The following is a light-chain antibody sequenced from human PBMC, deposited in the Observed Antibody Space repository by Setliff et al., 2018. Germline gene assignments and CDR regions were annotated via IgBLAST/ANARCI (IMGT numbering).Light chain of an antibody. J-gene: IGLJ1*01. CDR2: SNN. Sequence: QSVLTQPPSASGTPGQRVTVSCSGSSSNFGSRSVSWFQQLPGTPPKLLIYSNNQRPSGVPDRFSGSKSGSSASLAISGLQSEDEADYYCQSYGGSLSGYVFGTGTKGTVL. CDR1: SSNFGSRS. CDR3: QSYGGSLSGYV. V-gene: IGLV1-44*01.